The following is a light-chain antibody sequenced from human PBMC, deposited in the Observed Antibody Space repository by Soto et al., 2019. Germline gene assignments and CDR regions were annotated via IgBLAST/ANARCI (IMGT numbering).Light chain of an antibody. V-gene: IGKV3-20*01. Sequence: PGERATLSCRASPSVSSSYLAWYQQKLGQAPRLLIYDASSRATGIPDRFSGSGSGTDFTLTISRLEPEDLAVYYCQQYGSSPLTFGGGTKVELK. CDR1: PSVSSSY. CDR3: QQYGSSPLT. CDR2: DAS. J-gene: IGKJ4*01.